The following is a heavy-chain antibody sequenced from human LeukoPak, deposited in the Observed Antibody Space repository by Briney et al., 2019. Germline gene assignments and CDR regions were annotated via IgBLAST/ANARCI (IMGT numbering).Heavy chain of an antibody. Sequence: GRFTIFRDNAENSLYLQMNSLRAEDTAVYYCATGSSVAYWGQGTLVTVSS. J-gene: IGHJ4*02. CDR3: ATGSSVAY. D-gene: IGHD5-12*01. V-gene: IGHV3-11*06.